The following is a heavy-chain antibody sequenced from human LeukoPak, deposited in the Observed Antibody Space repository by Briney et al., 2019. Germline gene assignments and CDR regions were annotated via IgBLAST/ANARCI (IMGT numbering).Heavy chain of an antibody. CDR2: IYYSGST. J-gene: IGHJ4*02. CDR1: GGSISGYY. CDR3: ARQRIGRGYSSGWYFDY. D-gene: IGHD6-19*01. V-gene: IGHV4-59*08. Sequence: PSETLSLTCSVSGGSISGYYWSWIRQPPGKRLEWIGYIYYSGSTNYNPSLKSRVTISVDTSKNQFSLKLSSVTAADTAVYYCARQRIGRGYSSGWYFDYWGQGTLVTVSS.